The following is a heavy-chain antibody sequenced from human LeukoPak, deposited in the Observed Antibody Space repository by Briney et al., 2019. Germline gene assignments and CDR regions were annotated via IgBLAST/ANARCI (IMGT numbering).Heavy chain of an antibody. V-gene: IGHV3-23*01. CDR2: ITGSDGRT. Sequence: GGSLRLSCAASGFTFSNYAMSWVRQAPGKGLEWVSAITGSDGRTYYADSVKGRFTISRDNSKNTLYLQMNSLRAEDTAVYYCAKVIWEVDMSYDPWGQGTLVTVSS. CDR3: AKVIWEVDMSYDP. J-gene: IGHJ5*02. CDR1: GFTFSNYA. D-gene: IGHD5-24*01.